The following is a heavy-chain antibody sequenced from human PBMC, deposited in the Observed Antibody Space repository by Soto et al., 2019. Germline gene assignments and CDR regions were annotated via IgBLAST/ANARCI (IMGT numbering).Heavy chain of an antibody. CDR1: GGSINSSSYF. J-gene: IGHJ5*02. D-gene: IGHD6-19*01. Sequence: PSETLSLTCSVSGGSINSSSYFWDWVRQPPGKGLEWIGSIYYSGSTYYNPSLRSRVTISVDTSKNQFSLKLSSVTAADTAVFYCARHYSSGSRNWFDPWGQGTLVT. CDR3: ARHYSSGSRNWFDP. CDR2: IYYSGST. V-gene: IGHV4-39*01.